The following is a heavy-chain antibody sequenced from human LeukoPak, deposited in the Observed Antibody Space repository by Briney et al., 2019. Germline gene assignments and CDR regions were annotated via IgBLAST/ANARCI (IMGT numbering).Heavy chain of an antibody. CDR1: GFTFSSYA. Sequence: GGSLRLSCAASGFTFSSYAMSWVRQAPGKGLEWVSAISGSGGSTYYADSVKGRFTISRDNSKNTLYLQMNSLRAEDTAVYYCAKDSAGYYESSGYYPFDYWGQGTLVTVSS. J-gene: IGHJ4*02. D-gene: IGHD3-22*01. V-gene: IGHV3-23*01. CDR3: AKDSAGYYESSGYYPFDY. CDR2: ISGSGGST.